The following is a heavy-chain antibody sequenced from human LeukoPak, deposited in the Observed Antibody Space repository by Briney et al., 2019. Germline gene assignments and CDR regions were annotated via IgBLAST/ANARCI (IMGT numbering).Heavy chain of an antibody. V-gene: IGHV3-23*01. CDR2: ISGSGDTT. D-gene: IGHD2-2*01. CDR1: GFTFRSYA. Sequence: PGGSLRLSCAASGFTFRSYAMSWVRQAPGKGPEWVSAISGSGDTTYYADSVKGRFTISRDNSKNTLYLQMNGLRPEDTAVYYCAKVGARGCSSSTCFIYWGQGTLVTVSS. J-gene: IGHJ4*02. CDR3: AKVGARGCSSSTCFIY.